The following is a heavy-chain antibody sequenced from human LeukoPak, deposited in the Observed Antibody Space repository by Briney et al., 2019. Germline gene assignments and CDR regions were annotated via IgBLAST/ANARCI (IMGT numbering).Heavy chain of an antibody. D-gene: IGHD1-26*01. Sequence: SETLSLTCTVSGGSISSYYWSWIRQPPGKGLEWIGYIYYSGSTNYNPSLKSRVTISVDTSKNQFSLKLSSVTAADTAVYYCAREEWELLQGFDYWGQGTLVTVSS. CDR1: GGSISSYY. V-gene: IGHV4-59*01. CDR3: AREEWELLQGFDY. J-gene: IGHJ4*02. CDR2: IYYSGST.